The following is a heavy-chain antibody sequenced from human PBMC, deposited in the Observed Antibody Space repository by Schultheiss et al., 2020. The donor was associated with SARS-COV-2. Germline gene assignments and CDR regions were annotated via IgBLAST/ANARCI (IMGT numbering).Heavy chain of an antibody. Sequence: GGSLRLSCAASGFTFSSYWMHWVRQAPGKGPVWVSRINSDGSSTSYADSVKGRFTISRDNAKNTLYLQMNSLRAEDTAVYYCAREELLWFGESPYYYYGMDVLGQGTTVTVSS. CDR1: GFTFSSYW. CDR2: INSDGSST. CDR3: AREELLWFGESPYYYYGMDV. J-gene: IGHJ6*02. V-gene: IGHV3-74*01. D-gene: IGHD3-10*01.